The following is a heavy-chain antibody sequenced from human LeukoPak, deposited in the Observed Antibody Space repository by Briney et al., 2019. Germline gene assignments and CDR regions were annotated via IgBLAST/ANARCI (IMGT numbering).Heavy chain of an antibody. CDR2: IKQDGSEK. J-gene: IGHJ4*02. Sequence: GGSLRLSCAASGFTFSSYWMSWVRQAPGKGLEWVANIKQDGSEKNYVDSVKGRFTISRDNAKNSLYLQMNSLRADDTAIYYCARDKIVGPTTLDYWGQGTLVTVSS. CDR3: ARDKIVGPTTLDY. CDR1: GFTFSSYW. V-gene: IGHV3-7*01. D-gene: IGHD1-26*01.